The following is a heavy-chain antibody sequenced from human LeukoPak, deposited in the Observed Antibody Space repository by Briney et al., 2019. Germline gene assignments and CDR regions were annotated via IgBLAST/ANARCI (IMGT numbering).Heavy chain of an antibody. Sequence: SGTLSLTCAVSGGSISSDNWWSWVRQPPGKGLEWIGEVYHSGSTHYKPSLRSRVTISVVKSNNQFSLRLSSVTAADTAVYYCARSGYDRDFDYWGQGTLVTVSS. CDR3: ARSGYDRDFDY. V-gene: IGHV4-4*02. D-gene: IGHD3-22*01. CDR1: GGSISSDNW. CDR2: VYHSGST. J-gene: IGHJ4*02.